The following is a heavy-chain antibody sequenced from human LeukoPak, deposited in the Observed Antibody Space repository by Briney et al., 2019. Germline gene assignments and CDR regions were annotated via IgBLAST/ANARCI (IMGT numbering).Heavy chain of an antibody. J-gene: IGHJ4*02. CDR1: GFTFSSYA. D-gene: IGHD3-22*01. V-gene: IGHV3-30-3*01. CDR3: ARAVALPTAYDSSGYSY. Sequence: GGSLRLSCAASGFTFSSYAMHWVRQAPGKGLEWVAVISYDGSNKYYADSVRGRFTISRDNSKNTLYLQMNSLRAEDTAVYYCARAVALPTAYDSSGYSYWGQGTLVTVSS. CDR2: ISYDGSNK.